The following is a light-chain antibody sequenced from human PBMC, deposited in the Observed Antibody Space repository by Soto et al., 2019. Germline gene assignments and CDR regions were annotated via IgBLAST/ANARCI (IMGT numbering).Light chain of an antibody. CDR3: QQYNIYWT. CDR1: QSISGS. CDR2: DAS. J-gene: IGKJ1*01. Sequence: DVQMTQSPSTLSASVGDRVTITCRASQSISGSLAWYQQKPGKAPKALIYDASSLESGVPSRFRGSGSGTEFTHTISSLQPDDFATYYCQQYNIYWTFGQGTKVEI. V-gene: IGKV1-5*01.